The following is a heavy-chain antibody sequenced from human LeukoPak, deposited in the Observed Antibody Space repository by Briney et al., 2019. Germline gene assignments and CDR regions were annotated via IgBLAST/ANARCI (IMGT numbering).Heavy chain of an antibody. J-gene: IGHJ4*02. D-gene: IGHD2-2*01. Sequence: GGSLRLSCAASGFIFSKYAMSWVRQAPGKGLEWVSAISGSGGSTYYADSVKGRFTISRDNSKNTLYLQMNSLRAEDTAVYYCAKSWGYCSTTSCYGLDYWGQGTLVTVSS. CDR1: GFIFSKYA. CDR3: AKSWGYCSTTSCYGLDY. CDR2: ISGSGGST. V-gene: IGHV3-23*01.